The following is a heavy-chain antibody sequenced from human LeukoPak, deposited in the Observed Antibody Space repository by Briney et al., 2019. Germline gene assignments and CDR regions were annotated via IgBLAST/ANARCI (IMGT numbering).Heavy chain of an antibody. Sequence: RASVKVSCKTSGYIFTDYYIHWVRQAPGQGLEWMGWINPNSGGTNYAQKFQGRVTMTRDTSISTAYMELSRLRSDDTAVYYCARGAGWSPFDYWGQGTLVTVSS. CDR1: GYIFTDYY. CDR3: ARGAGWSPFDY. V-gene: IGHV1-2*02. J-gene: IGHJ4*02. D-gene: IGHD6-19*01. CDR2: INPNSGGT.